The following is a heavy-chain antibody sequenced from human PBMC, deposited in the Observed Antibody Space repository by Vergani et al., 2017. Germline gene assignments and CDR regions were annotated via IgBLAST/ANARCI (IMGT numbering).Heavy chain of an antibody. CDR2: IYHSGST. D-gene: IGHD5-12*01. V-gene: IGHV4-38-2*01. J-gene: IGHJ4*02. Sequence: QVQLQESGPGLVKPLETLSLTCAVSGYSISSGDYWGWIRQPPGKGLEWIGSIYHSGSTSYNPSLKSRVTISVDTSKNQFSLKLSSVTAADTAVYYWARLHNSGARDLDYWGQGTLVTVSS. CDR1: GYSISSGDY. CDR3: ARLHNSGARDLDY.